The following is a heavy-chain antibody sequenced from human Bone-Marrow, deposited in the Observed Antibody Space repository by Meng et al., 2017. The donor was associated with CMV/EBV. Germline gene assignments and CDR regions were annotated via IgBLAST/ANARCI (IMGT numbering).Heavy chain of an antibody. CDR2: ISSIGSTI. Sequence: GESLKISCAASGFTFSDYYMSGIRQAPGKGLEWVSYISSIGSTIYYADSVKGRFTISRDNAKISLYLQMNSLRAEDTAVYYCADLVGKDHHDAFDIWGQGTMVTVSS. D-gene: IGHD1-26*01. CDR1: GFTFSDYY. J-gene: IGHJ3*02. CDR3: ADLVGKDHHDAFDI. V-gene: IGHV3-11*04.